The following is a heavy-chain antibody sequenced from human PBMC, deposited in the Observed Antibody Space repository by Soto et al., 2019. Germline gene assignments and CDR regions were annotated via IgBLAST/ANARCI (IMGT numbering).Heavy chain of an antibody. D-gene: IGHD1-1*01. CDR1: GYTFTSYA. CDR3: ARDPPGTTGVLGY. CDR2: INAGNGNT. J-gene: IGHJ4*02. V-gene: IGHV1-3*01. Sequence: GASVKVSCRASGYTFTSYAMHWVRQAPGQRLEWMGRINAGNGNTNYAQKFQGRVTMTRDTSTSTAYMELSSLRSEDTAVYYCARDPPGTTGVLGYWGQGTLVTVSS.